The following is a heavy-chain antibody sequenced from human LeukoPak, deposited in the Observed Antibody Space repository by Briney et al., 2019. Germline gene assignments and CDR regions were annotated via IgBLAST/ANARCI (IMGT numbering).Heavy chain of an antibody. Sequence: PGGSLRLSCAASEFTFSSSYMNWVRQAPGKGLEWVSSISSSSNYIYYADSVKGRFTISRDNAKNSLYLQMNSLRAEDTAVYYCANSGAGYFDYWGQGPLVTAPS. J-gene: IGHJ4*02. V-gene: IGHV3-21*01. CDR1: EFTFSSSY. CDR3: ANSGAGYFDY. CDR2: ISSSSNYI. D-gene: IGHD6-19*01.